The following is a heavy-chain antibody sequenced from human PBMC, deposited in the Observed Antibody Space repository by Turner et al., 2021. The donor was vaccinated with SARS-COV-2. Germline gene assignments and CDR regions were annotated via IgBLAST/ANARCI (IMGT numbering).Heavy chain of an antibody. V-gene: IGHV3-23*01. D-gene: IGHD6-25*01. CDR2: FSAGGGST. CDR3: AKVPPSGDYFDY. J-gene: IGHJ4*02. Sequence: DVQLLESGGGLLLPGGSLVLSSAASGFTFSSYAMSRGRPAPGKGREWVSAFSAGGGSTYYADSVKGRFTISRDNSKNTLYLQMNSLRAEDTAVYYCAKVPPSGDYFDYWGQGTLVTVSS. CDR1: GFTFSSYA.